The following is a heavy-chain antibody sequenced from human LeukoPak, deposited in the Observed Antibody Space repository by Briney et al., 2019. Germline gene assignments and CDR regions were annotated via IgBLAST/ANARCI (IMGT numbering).Heavy chain of an antibody. D-gene: IGHD6-25*01. CDR1: GGSISSGDYY. Sequence: PSETLSLTCTVSGGSISSGDYYWSWIRQPPGKGLEWIGYIYYSGSTYYNPSLKSRVTISVDTSKNQFSLKLSSVTAADTAVYYCARVPLAAPFDGMDVWGQGTTVTVSS. J-gene: IGHJ6*02. CDR2: IYYSGST. V-gene: IGHV4-30-4*01. CDR3: ARVPLAAPFDGMDV.